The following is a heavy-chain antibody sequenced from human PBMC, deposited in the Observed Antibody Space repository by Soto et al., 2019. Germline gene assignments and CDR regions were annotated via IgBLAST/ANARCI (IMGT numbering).Heavy chain of an antibody. J-gene: IGHJ4*02. CDR1: GFTFSSYA. CDR3: ARVINWDFDY. V-gene: IGHV3-30-3*01. D-gene: IGHD7-27*01. CDR2: ISYDGSNK. Sequence: QVQLVESGGGVVQPGRSLRLSCAASGFTFSSYAMHWVRQAPGKGLEWVAVISYDGSNKYYADSVKGRFTISRDNAKNTLYLQMNSLRAEDTAVYYCARVINWDFDYWGQGTLVTVSS.